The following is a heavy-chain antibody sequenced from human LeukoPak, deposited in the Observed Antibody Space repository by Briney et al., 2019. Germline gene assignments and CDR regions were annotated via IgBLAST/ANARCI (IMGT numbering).Heavy chain of an antibody. J-gene: IGHJ6*02. CDR1: GFTFSSYA. D-gene: IGHD3-22*01. V-gene: IGHV3-23*01. Sequence: PGGSLRLSCAASGFTFSSYAMSWVRQAPGKGLEWVSAISGSGGSTYYADSVKGRFTISRDNSKNTLYLQMNSLRAEDTAVYYCARDSDYYDSSGYNRDYYYGLDVWGQGTTVTVSS. CDR3: ARDSDYYDSSGYNRDYYYGLDV. CDR2: ISGSGGST.